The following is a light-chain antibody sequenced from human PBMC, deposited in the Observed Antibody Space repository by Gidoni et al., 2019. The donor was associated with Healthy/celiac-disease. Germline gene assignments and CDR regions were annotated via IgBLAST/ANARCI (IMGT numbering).Light chain of an antibody. J-gene: IGKJ4*01. CDR1: QSVSSSY. Sequence: VLTQSPGTLSLSPGERATLSCRASQSVSSSYLAWYPRKPGQVPRHLIYGASSRATGIPDRCSGSGSGTDFTLTISRLEPEDFAVYYCQQYGSTFGGGTKVEIK. CDR3: QQYGST. CDR2: GAS. V-gene: IGKV3-20*01.